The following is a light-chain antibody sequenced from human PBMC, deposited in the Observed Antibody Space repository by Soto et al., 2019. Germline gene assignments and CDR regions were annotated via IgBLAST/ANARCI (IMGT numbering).Light chain of an antibody. Sequence: EVVFTQYPSTLSLSPGEIATLSFRASQSVSNNYLAWYQQKPGQAPRLLIYGASNRATGIPDRFSGSGSGTDFTLTISRLEPEDFAVYYCQQYGSSGTFGQGTKVDI. CDR2: GAS. V-gene: IGKV3-20*01. CDR1: QSVSNNY. J-gene: IGKJ1*01. CDR3: QQYGSSGT.